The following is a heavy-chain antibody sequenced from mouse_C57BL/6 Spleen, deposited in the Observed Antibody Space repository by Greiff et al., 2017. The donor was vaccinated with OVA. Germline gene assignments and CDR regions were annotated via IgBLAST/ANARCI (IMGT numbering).Heavy chain of an antibody. V-gene: IGHV5-17*01. D-gene: IGHD4-1*01. CDR3: ASGLGPFAY. CDR2: ISSGSSTI. J-gene: IGHJ3*01. Sequence: EVNLVESGGGLVKPGGSLKLSCAASGFTFSDYGMHWVRQAPEKGLEWVAYISSGSSTIYYADTVKGRFTISRDNAKNTLFLQMTSLRSEDTAMYYCASGLGPFAYWGQGTLVTVSA. CDR1: GFTFSDYG.